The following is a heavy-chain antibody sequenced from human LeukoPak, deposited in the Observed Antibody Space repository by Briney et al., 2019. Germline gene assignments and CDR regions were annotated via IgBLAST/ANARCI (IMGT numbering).Heavy chain of an antibody. CDR3: ARTRLEISLHDAFDI. Sequence: GGSLRLSCAASGFTFSSYAMSWVRQAPGKGLEWVSAISGSGGSTYYADSVKGRFTISRDNAKNSLYLQINSLRAEDTALYYCARTRLEISLHDAFDIWGQGTMVTVSS. CDR1: GFTFSSYA. J-gene: IGHJ3*02. CDR2: ISGSGGST. V-gene: IGHV3-23*01. D-gene: IGHD1-1*01.